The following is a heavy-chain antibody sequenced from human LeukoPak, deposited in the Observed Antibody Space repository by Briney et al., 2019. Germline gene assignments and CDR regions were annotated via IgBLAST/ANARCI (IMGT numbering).Heavy chain of an antibody. CDR1: GGSISSYY. J-gene: IGHJ4*02. D-gene: IGHD3-22*01. CDR3: ARGGYYYDSSGYYSFNY. V-gene: IGHV4-4*07. Sequence: SETLSLTCTVSGGSISSYYWSWIRQPAGKGLEWIGRICTSGSTNYNPSLKSRVTMSVDTSKNQFSLKLSTVTAADTAVYYCARGGYYYDSSGYYSFNYWGQGTLVTVSS. CDR2: ICTSGST.